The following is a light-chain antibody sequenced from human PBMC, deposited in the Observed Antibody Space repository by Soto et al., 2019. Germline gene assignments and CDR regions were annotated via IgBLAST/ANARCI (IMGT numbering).Light chain of an antibody. Sequence: DIQMTQSPSSLSASVGDRVTITCRASQSISSYLNWYQQKPGKAPKRLIYAASSLQSGVPSRFSCSGSGTDFTLTISSLQPEDFATYYCQQSSSTPPTFGQGTKLEIK. V-gene: IGKV1-39*01. CDR1: QSISSY. J-gene: IGKJ2*01. CDR3: QQSSSTPPT. CDR2: AAS.